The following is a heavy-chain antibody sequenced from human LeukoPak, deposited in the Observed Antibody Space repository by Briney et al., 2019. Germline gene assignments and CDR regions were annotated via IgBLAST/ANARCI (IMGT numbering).Heavy chain of an antibody. CDR1: GFTVSDNY. D-gene: IGHD6-19*01. J-gene: IGHJ4*02. CDR3: AKGGGSGWADY. CDR2: IYSGGST. V-gene: IGHV3-66*01. Sequence: GGSLRLSCAVSGFTVSDNYMSWVRQAPGKGLEWVSVIYSGGSTYSADSVKGRFTISRDDSKNTLYLQMNSLRAEDTAVYYCAKGGGSGWADYWGQGTLVTVSS.